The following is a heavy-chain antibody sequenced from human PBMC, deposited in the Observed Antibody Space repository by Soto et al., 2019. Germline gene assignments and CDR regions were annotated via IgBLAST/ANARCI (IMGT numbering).Heavy chain of an antibody. Sequence: PGVSLRLSCAASGFSFSGYSMSWVRQAPGKGLEWVAVISYAGSNKNYADSVKGRFTISRDNSKNTLYLQMNSLRSEDTAVYYCAKVHNGNYYRAYYYYGMDVWGQGTTVTVSS. CDR1: GFSFSGYS. J-gene: IGHJ6*02. CDR2: ISYAGSNK. D-gene: IGHD1-26*01. V-gene: IGHV3-30*18. CDR3: AKVHNGNYYRAYYYYGMDV.